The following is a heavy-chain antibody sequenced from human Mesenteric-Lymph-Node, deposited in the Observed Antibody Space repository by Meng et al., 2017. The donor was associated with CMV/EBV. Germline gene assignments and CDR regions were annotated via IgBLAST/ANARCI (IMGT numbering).Heavy chain of an antibody. CDR2: IKQDGSEE. J-gene: IGHJ6*02. CDR1: GFTFSSYW. V-gene: IGHV3-7*01. CDR3: ASSYRLDV. Sequence: GGSLRLSCAASGFTFSSYWMTWVRQAPGKGLEWVANIKQDGSEEYYVDSVKGRFTISRDNAKNSLYLQMNTLGAEDTAVYYCASSYRLDVWGQGTTVTVSS.